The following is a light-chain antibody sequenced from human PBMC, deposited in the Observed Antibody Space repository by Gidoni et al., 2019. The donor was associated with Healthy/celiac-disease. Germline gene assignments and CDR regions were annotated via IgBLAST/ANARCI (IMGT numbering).Light chain of an antibody. CDR2: DAS. CDR1: QDISNY. CDR3: QQYDNRPPT. J-gene: IGKJ2*01. Sequence: DIQMTQSPSSLSASVGDRVTITCQASQDISNYLNWYQQKPGKAPKLLIYDASNLETGVPSRFSGSGSGTDFTFTISSLQHEDMATYYCQQYDNRPPTFGQGTKLEIK. V-gene: IGKV1-33*01.